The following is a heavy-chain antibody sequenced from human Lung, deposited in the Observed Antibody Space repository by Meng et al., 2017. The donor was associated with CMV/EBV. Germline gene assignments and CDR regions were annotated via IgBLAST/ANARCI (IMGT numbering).Heavy chain of an antibody. Sequence: ASVXVSCKASGYTLTNNYIHWVRQAPGQGLEWMGTINPSGGTTRYTQKFQGRVTMTRDTSTATVYMEVSSLRSEDTAVYYCARDPYYDFWDGCYAAYYYFGLDDWXQGTRVTVSS. CDR2: INPSGGTT. CDR1: GYTLTNNY. CDR3: ARDPYYDFWDGCYAAYYYFGLDD. D-gene: IGHD3-3*01. J-gene: IGHJ6*02. V-gene: IGHV1-46*01.